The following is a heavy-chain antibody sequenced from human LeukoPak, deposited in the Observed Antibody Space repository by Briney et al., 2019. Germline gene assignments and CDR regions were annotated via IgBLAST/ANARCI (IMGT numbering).Heavy chain of an antibody. CDR1: GYTFTGYY. CDR3: ARAGSSGWLHNFDY. Sequence: ASVKVSCKASGYTFTGYYMHWVRQAPGQGLEWMGWINANSGGTNYAQKFQGRVTMTRDTSISTAYMELSRLRSDDTAVYSCARAGSSGWLHNFDYWGQGTLVTVSS. D-gene: IGHD6-19*01. J-gene: IGHJ4*02. CDR2: INANSGGT. V-gene: IGHV1-2*02.